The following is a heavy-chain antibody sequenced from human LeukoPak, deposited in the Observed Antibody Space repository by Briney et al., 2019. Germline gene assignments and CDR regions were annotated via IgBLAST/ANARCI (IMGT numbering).Heavy chain of an antibody. Sequence: ASVKVSCKASGYTFTSYDINWVRQATGQGLEWMGWMNPNSGNTGYAQKFQGRVTMTRNTSISTAYMELSSLRSEDTAVYYCARGRWGSHSGYLYYYYYHMDVWGKGTTVTVSS. J-gene: IGHJ6*03. V-gene: IGHV1-8*01. D-gene: IGHD5-12*01. CDR1: GYTFTSYD. CDR3: ARGRWGSHSGYLYYYYYHMDV. CDR2: MNPNSGNT.